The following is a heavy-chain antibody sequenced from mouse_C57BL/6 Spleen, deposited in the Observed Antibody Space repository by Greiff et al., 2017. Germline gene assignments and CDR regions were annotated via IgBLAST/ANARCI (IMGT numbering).Heavy chain of an antibody. Sequence: QVQLQQPGAELVKPGASVKMSCKASGYTFTSYWITWVKQRPGQGLEWIGDIYPGSGSTTYNEKFKSKATLTVDTSSSTAYMQLSSRTSEDSAVYYCARRGITTVPYYAMDYWGQGTSVTVSS. J-gene: IGHJ4*01. CDR1: GYTFTSYW. V-gene: IGHV1-55*01. D-gene: IGHD1-1*01. CDR2: IYPGSGST. CDR3: ARRGITTVPYYAMDY.